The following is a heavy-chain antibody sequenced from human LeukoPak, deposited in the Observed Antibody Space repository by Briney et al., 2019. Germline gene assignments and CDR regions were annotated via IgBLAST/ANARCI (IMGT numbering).Heavy chain of an antibody. CDR3: ARDGQLGYYYDSTVSGFDI. CDR2: ISAYNGNT. CDR1: GYTFTSYG. D-gene: IGHD3-22*01. V-gene: IGHV1-18*01. Sequence: ASVKVSCKASGYTFTSYGISWVRQAPGQGLEWMGWISAYNGNTNYAQKLQGRVTMTTDTSTSTAYMELRSLRSDDTAVYYCARDGQLGYYYDSTVSGFDIWGQGTMVTVSS. J-gene: IGHJ3*02.